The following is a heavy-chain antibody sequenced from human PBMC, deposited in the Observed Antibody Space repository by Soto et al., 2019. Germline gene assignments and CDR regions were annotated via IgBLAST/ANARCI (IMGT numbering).Heavy chain of an antibody. J-gene: IGHJ6*02. Sequence: TSETLSPTCTVPGGSINRYHWTWIRQPPGKGLEWIGYIFDSGSTNYNPSLKSRVTISADTSKNQFSLKVTPVTAADTAVYYCARQTTYYSGDYYGMDVWGQGATVTVSS. D-gene: IGHD2-15*01. CDR2: IFDSGST. V-gene: IGHV4-59*08. CDR3: ARQTTYYSGDYYGMDV. CDR1: GGSINRYH.